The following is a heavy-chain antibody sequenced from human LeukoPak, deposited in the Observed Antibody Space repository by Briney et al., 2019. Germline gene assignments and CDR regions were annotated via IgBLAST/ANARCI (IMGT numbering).Heavy chain of an antibody. CDR3: ARDSSSSRYYNYGMDV. CDR1: GGSVSSGSYY. CDR2: IDYSGST. Sequence: PSETLSLTCTVSGGSVSSGSYYWSWIRQPPGKGLEWIGYIDYSGSTNYNPSLKSRVTISVDTSKNQFSLKLSSVTAADTAVYYCARDSSSSRYYNYGMDVWGQGTTITVSS. J-gene: IGHJ6*02. D-gene: IGHD6-6*01. V-gene: IGHV4-61*01.